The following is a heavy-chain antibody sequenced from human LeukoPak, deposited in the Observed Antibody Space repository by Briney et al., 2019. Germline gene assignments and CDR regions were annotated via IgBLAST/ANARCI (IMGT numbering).Heavy chain of an antibody. CDR1: GFTVSTNY. V-gene: IGHV3-53*01. J-gene: IGHJ4*02. CDR3: ARVNQLLTIDY. CDR2: IYSGGST. D-gene: IGHD4/OR15-4a*01. Sequence: RSGGSLRLSCAASGFTVSTNYMSWVRQAPWKGLEWVSVIYSGGSTYYSDSVKGRFTISRDNSKNTLYLQMNSLRAEDTAVYYCARVNQLLTIDYWGQGTLVTVSS.